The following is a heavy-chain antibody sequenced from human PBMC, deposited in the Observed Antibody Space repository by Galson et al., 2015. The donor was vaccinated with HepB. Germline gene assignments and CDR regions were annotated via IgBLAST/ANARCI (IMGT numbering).Heavy chain of an antibody. CDR3: AHSRIQLWSPFFGY. V-gene: IGHV2-5*02. J-gene: IGHJ4*02. D-gene: IGHD5-18*01. Sequence: PALVKPTQTLTLTCTFSGFSLSTSGVGVGWIRQPPGKALEWLALIYWDDDKRYSPSLKSRLTITKDTSKNQVVLTMTNMDPVYTATYYCAHSRIQLWSPFFGYWGQGTLVTVSS. CDR2: IYWDDDK. CDR1: GFSLSTSGVG.